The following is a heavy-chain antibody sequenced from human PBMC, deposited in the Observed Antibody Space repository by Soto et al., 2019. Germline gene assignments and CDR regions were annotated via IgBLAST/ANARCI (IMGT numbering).Heavy chain of an antibody. CDR3: ATSSWCDL. Sequence: QLQLQESGPGLVKPSETLSLTCPVSGGSISSRGYYWGRIRQPPGKGLEWIGTIYYSGSTYYNPSIKSRVTISVDTSKAQFAVKLSSVTAAGTAVYYCATSSWCDLCGHGTVVTVSS. CDR2: IYYSGST. CDR1: GGSISSRGYY. V-gene: IGHV4-39*01. J-gene: IGHJ5*02. D-gene: IGHD6-13*01.